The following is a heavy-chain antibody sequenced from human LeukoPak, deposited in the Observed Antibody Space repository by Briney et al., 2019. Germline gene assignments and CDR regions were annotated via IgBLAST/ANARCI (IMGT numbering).Heavy chain of an antibody. CDR2: IRYDGSNK. D-gene: IGHD3-10*01. V-gene: IGHV3-30*02. Sequence: GGSLRLSCAASGFTFSSYGMHWVRQAPGKGLEWVAFIRYDGSNKYYADSVKGRFTIFRDNSKNTLYLQMNSLRAEDTAVYYCAKPQNYYGSGSNFQHWGQGTLVTVSS. CDR1: GFTFSSYG. CDR3: AKPQNYYGSGSNFQH. J-gene: IGHJ1*01.